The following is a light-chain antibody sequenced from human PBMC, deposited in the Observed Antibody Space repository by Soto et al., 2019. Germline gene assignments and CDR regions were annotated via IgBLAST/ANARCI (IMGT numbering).Light chain of an antibody. V-gene: IGKV4-1*01. CDR3: QQYLTTPFT. CDR1: QSVLYRSNGRNY. CDR2: WAS. J-gene: IGKJ2*01. Sequence: DIVMTQSPDSLAVSLGERATIHCRSSQSVLYRSNGRNYLAWYQQKPGQRPEVLFYWASSRESGVPDRFSGGVSGTDFTLTISSLQPEDVALYFCQQYLTTPFTFGQGTRLEIK.